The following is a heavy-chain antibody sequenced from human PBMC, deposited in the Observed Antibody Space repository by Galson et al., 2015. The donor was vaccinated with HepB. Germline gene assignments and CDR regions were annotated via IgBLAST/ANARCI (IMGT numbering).Heavy chain of an antibody. CDR2: ISAYNGNT. CDR1: GYTFTSYG. CDR3: AIRYCSGGSCYWDDY. Sequence: SVKVSCKASGYTFTSYGISWVRQAPGQGLEWMGWISAYNGNTDYAQKLQGRVTMTTDTSTSTAYMELRSLRSDDTAVYYCAIRYCSGGSCYWDDYWGQGTLVTVSS. J-gene: IGHJ4*02. D-gene: IGHD2-15*01. V-gene: IGHV1-18*04.